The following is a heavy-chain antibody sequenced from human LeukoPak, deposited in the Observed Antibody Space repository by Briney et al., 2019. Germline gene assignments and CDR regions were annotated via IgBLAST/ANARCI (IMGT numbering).Heavy chain of an antibody. CDR2: ISSDGSNT. D-gene: IGHD2-8*01. J-gene: IGHJ4*02. Sequence: GGSLRLSCAASGFTFSDYWMHWVRQAPDEGLVGVSRISSDGSNTDYADSVKGRFTISRDNAKSTVYLQMNSLRAEDTAMYYCARDPPAVSINTYAWGQGTLVTVSS. CDR1: GFTFSDYW. V-gene: IGHV3-74*01. CDR3: ARDPPAVSINTYA.